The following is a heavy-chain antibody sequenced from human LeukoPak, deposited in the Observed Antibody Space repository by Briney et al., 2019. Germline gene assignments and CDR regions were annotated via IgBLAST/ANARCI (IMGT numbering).Heavy chain of an antibody. V-gene: IGHV4-38-2*02. CDR2: IYHSGST. CDR3: ASAPIAYGSGSNNWFDP. J-gene: IGHJ5*02. Sequence: PSETLSLTCTVSGYSISSGYYWGWIRQPPGKGLEWIGSIYHSGSTYYNPSLKSRVTISVDTSKNQFSLKLSSVTAADTAVYYCASAPIAYGSGSNNWFDPWGQGTLVTVSS. D-gene: IGHD3-10*01. CDR1: GYSISSGYY.